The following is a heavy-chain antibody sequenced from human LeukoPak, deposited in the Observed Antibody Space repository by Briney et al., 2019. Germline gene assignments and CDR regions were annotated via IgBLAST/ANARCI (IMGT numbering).Heavy chain of an antibody. CDR2: TYYRTRWYY. J-gene: IGHJ5*02. V-gene: IGHV6-1*01. CDR3: AREYSSTYDR. D-gene: IGHD6-13*01. CDR1: GDSVSTDCAA. Sequence: SQTLSLTCALSGDSVSTDCAAWNWLRQSPSKGLEWLGRTYYRTRWYYDYPVSVKSRITITPDTSKNQLSLQLSSVTPEDTAIYYCAREYSSTYDRWGQGTLVTVSS.